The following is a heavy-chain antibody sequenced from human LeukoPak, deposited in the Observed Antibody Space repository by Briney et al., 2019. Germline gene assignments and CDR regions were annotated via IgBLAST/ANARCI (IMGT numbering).Heavy chain of an antibody. Sequence: GGSLRLSCAASGFTFRSYGMHWVRQAPGKGLEWVAVISYDGSNKYYADSVKGRFTISRDNSKNTLYLQMNSLRAEDTAVYYCAKLGPVDSGFDPWGQGTLVTVSS. CDR3: AKLGPVDSGFDP. D-gene: IGHD3/OR15-3a*01. CDR1: GFTFRSYG. V-gene: IGHV3-30*18. J-gene: IGHJ5*02. CDR2: ISYDGSNK.